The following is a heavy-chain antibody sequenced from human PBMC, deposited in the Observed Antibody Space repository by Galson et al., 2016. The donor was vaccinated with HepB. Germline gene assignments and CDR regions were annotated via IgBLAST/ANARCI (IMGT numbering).Heavy chain of an antibody. CDR2: IYHTGGT. CDR1: GASMNRFY. V-gene: IGHV4-59*01. Sequence: SETLSLTCTVSGASMNRFYWSWIRQPPGKGLEWIGYIYHTGGTNYNPSVKSRVTISVDMSKNQFSLKLTSMTAADTAVYYCARVYSSDWYSSFDSWGQGTLVTVSS. CDR3: ARVYSSDWYSSFDS. D-gene: IGHD6-19*01. J-gene: IGHJ4*02.